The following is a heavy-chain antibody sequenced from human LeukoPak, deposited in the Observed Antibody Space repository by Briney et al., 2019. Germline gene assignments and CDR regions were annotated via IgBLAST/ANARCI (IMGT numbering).Heavy chain of an antibody. J-gene: IGHJ5*02. CDR2: IYYSRST. Sequence: SETLSLTCTVSGGSISSHYWSWIRQPPGKGLEWIGYIYYSRSTNYNPSLKSRVTISVDTSKNQFSLKLSSVTAADTAVYYCARATEPDYDFWSGYYPWFDPWGQGTLVTVSS. CDR3: ARATEPDYDFWSGYYPWFDP. V-gene: IGHV4-59*11. CDR1: GGSISSHY. D-gene: IGHD3-3*01.